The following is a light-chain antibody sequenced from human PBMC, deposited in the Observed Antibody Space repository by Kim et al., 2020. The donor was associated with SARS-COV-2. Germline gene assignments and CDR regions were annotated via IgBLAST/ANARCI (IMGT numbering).Light chain of an antibody. CDR2: QDS. CDR1: KLGHKY. J-gene: IGLJ2*01. V-gene: IGLV3-1*01. CDR3: QAWDISTVV. Sequence: SYELTQPPSVSVSPGQTASITCSGDKLGHKYACWYQQKPGQSPVLVIYQDSKRPSGIPERFSGSNSGNTATLTISGTQAMDEADYYCQAWDISTVVFGGGTQLTVL.